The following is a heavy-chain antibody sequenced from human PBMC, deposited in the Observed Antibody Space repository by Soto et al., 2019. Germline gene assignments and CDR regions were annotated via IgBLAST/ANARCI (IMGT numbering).Heavy chain of an antibody. CDR2: INPSSGGT. J-gene: IGHJ5*02. Sequence: ASVKVSCKASGYTFTGYYMHCVRQAPGQGLEWMGWINPSSGGTNYAQKFQGWVTMTRDTSISTAYMELSRLRSDDTAVYYCARGQLQGEYCSGGSCDASHWFDPWGQGTLVTVSS. V-gene: IGHV1-2*04. CDR3: ARGQLQGEYCSGGSCDASHWFDP. D-gene: IGHD2-15*01. CDR1: GYTFTGYY.